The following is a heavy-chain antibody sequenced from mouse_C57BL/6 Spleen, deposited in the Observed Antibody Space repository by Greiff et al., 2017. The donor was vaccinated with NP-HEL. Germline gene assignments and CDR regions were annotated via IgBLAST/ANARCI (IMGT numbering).Heavy chain of an antibody. CDR1: GYTFTSYW. Sequence: QVQLQQPGAELVKPGASVKLSCKASGYTFTSYWMHWVKQRPGQGLEWIGMIHPNSGSTNYNEKFKSKATLTVDKSSSTAYMQLSSLTSEDSAVYYCARSRGIYYDYPYYFDYWGQGTTLTVSS. CDR3: ARSRGIYYDYPYYFDY. J-gene: IGHJ2*01. CDR2: IHPNSGST. D-gene: IGHD2-4*01. V-gene: IGHV1-64*01.